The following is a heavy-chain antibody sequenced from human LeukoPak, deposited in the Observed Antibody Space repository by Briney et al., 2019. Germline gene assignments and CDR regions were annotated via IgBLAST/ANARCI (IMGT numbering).Heavy chain of an antibody. J-gene: IGHJ6*03. CDR1: GGSFSGYY. D-gene: IGHD3-9*01. Sequence: SETLSLTCAVYGGSFSGYYWSWIRQPPGEGLEWIGEINHSGSTNYNPSLKSRVTISVDTSKNQFSLKLSSVTAADTAVYYCARGPYYDILTGYYYYYYYYMDVWGKGTTVTVS. V-gene: IGHV4-34*01. CDR3: ARGPYYDILTGYYYYYYYYMDV. CDR2: INHSGST.